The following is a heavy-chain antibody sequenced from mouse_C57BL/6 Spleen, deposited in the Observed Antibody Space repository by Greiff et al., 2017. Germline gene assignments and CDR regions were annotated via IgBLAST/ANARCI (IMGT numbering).Heavy chain of an antibody. J-gene: IGHJ2*01. CDR1: GYAFSSSW. CDR2: IYPGDGDT. CDR3: ARALITTVMDY. Sequence: QVQLQQSGPELVKPGASVKISCKASGYAFSSSWMNWVKQRPGQGLEWIGRIYPGDGDTNYNGKFKGKATLTADKSSSPAYMQLSSLTSEDAAVYFSARALITTVMDYWGQGTTLTVSS. V-gene: IGHV1-82*01. D-gene: IGHD1-1*01.